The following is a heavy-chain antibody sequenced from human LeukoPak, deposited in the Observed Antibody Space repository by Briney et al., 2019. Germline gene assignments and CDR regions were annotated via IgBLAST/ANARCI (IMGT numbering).Heavy chain of an antibody. CDR3: ARDALVLRYFDWLSPYYFDY. CDR1: GFTLSSYG. Sequence: GGSLRLSCAASGFTLSSYGMHWVRQAPGKGLERVSFIRYDGSNKSYADSVKGRFTISRDNSKNTLYLQMNSLRAEDTAVYYCARDALVLRYFDWLSPYYFDYWGQGTLVTVSS. J-gene: IGHJ4*02. CDR2: IRYDGSNK. D-gene: IGHD3-9*01. V-gene: IGHV3-30*02.